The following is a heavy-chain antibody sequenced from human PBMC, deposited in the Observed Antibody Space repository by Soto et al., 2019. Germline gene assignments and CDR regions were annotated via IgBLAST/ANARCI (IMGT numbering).Heavy chain of an antibody. CDR2: ISGSGGVT. CDR3: AKGSVTVRRGKNWFDP. V-gene: IGHV3-23*01. D-gene: IGHD3-16*01. Sequence: GGSLRLSCAASGFPFTSYAMAWVRQAPGKGLEWVTTISGSGGVTYYPDSVKGRFTISRDNSKNTLYLQMNSLRAEDTAIYYCAKGSVTVRRGKNWFDPWGQGTLVTVSS. J-gene: IGHJ5*02. CDR1: GFPFTSYA.